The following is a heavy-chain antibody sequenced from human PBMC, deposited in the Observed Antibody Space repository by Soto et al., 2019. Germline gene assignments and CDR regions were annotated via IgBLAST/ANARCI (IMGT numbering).Heavy chain of an antibody. J-gene: IGHJ4*02. CDR3: EKESSSWYAGLFDL. D-gene: IGHD6-13*01. CDR2: LSDSGGSI. Sequence: GSLRLPCRAFGCTFTRHAMTWIRQAPGKGLEWVSGLSDSGGSIYYADSVKGRFTISRDNSMNMLYLQMNTLRAEDTAIYYCEKESSSWYAGLFDLWGQGTLVTVSS. V-gene: IGHV3-23*01. CDR1: GCTFTRHA.